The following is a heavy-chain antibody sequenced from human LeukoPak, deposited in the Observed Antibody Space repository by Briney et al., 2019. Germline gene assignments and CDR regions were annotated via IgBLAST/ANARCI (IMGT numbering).Heavy chain of an antibody. V-gene: IGHV3-13*01. J-gene: IGHJ4*02. CDR1: GFTFSSYD. CDR2: IGTAGDT. D-gene: IGHD6-13*01. Sequence: QAGGSLRLSCAASGFTFSSYDMHWVRHATGKGLEWVSAIGTAGDTYYPGSVKGRFTISRENAKNSLYLQMNSLRAGDTAVYYCARGIAAAGTVMSPHFDYWGQGTLVTVSS. CDR3: ARGIAAAGTVMSPHFDY.